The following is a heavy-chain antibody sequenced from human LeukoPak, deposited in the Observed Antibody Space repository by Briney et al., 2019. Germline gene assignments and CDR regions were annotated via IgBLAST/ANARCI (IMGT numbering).Heavy chain of an antibody. D-gene: IGHD3-10*01. CDR1: GFAFSTYW. J-gene: IGHJ4*02. CDR3: VSGPDGASY. Sequence: GGSLRLYCAASGFAFSTYWMHRVRQAPGKGLVWVSRIDSDGSSTSYADSVKGRFTISRDNAKNTLFLHVTSLRAEDTAVYYCVSGPDGASYWGQGTLVTVSS. CDR2: IDSDGSST. V-gene: IGHV3-74*01.